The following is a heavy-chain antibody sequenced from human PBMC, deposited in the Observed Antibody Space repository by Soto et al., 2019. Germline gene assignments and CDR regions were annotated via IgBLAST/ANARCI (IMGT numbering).Heavy chain of an antibody. Sequence: SETLSLTCSVSGGSINSSSYFWGWVRQPPGKGLEWIGSIYYSGSTYYNPSLRSRVNISVDTSKNQFSLKLSSVTAADTAVFYCARHYSSGSRNWFDPWGQGTLVTV. CDR1: GGSINSSSYF. CDR3: ARHYSSGSRNWFDP. V-gene: IGHV4-39*01. J-gene: IGHJ5*02. D-gene: IGHD6-19*01. CDR2: IYYSGST.